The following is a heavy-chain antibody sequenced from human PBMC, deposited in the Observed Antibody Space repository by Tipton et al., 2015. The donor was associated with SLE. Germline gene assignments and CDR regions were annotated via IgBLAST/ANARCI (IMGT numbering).Heavy chain of an antibody. J-gene: IGHJ4*02. CDR1: GHSISSGFY. CDR3: ARVVDDSRGHFYSFDY. Sequence: LRLSCSVSGHSISSGFYWGWIRQSPGKGLEWIGNFYHRGTTSYNPSLKRRATISIDTAKNHSSLRLRAVTAADTALYYCARVVDDSRGHFYSFDYWGQGTLVTVSS. CDR2: FYHRGTT. D-gene: IGHD3-22*01. V-gene: IGHV4-38-2*02.